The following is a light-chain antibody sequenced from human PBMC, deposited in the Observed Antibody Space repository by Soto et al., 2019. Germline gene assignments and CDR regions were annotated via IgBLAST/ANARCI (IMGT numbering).Light chain of an antibody. J-gene: IGKJ4*01. CDR2: AAS. Sequence: TQSPATLSLSPGERATLSCRASQTVSSSLAWYQQKPGKVPKLLIYAASTLQSGVPSRFSGSGSGTDFTLTISSLQPEDVATYYCQKYNSAPLTFGGGTKVEIK. V-gene: IGKV1-27*01. CDR3: QKYNSAPLT. CDR1: QTVSSS.